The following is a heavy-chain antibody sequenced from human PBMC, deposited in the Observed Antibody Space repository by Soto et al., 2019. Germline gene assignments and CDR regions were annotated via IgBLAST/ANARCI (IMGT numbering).Heavy chain of an antibody. J-gene: IGHJ4*02. V-gene: IGHV3-30-3*01. CDR1: GFTFSHYA. CDR2: ITYDGSNQ. CDR3: AWEERGYMVAY. D-gene: IGHD5-12*01. Sequence: QVQLVESGGGVVQPGRSLRLSCAASGFTFSHYAMHWVRQAPGKGLEWVALITYDGSNQYYADSVKGRFTISRDKSNNTLDLLMNSLRPEDTAVYYCAWEERGYMVAYCGQGTLVTVSS.